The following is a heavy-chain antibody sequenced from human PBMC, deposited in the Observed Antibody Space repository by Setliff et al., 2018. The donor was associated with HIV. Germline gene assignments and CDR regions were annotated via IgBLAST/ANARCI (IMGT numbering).Heavy chain of an antibody. CDR1: GYTFIDYY. D-gene: IGHD3-22*01. CDR2: INTDNGIT. CDR3: ARARTDYYDRGRRSHYYIDV. V-gene: IGHV1-2*02. Sequence: ASVKVSCKASGYTFIDYYIHWVRQAPGRGLEWMGWINTDNGITEYAENFQGRVAMTRDTSMSTAYMELNRLTFDDTAVYYCARARTDYYDRGRRSHYYIDVWARGATVTVSS. J-gene: IGHJ6*03.